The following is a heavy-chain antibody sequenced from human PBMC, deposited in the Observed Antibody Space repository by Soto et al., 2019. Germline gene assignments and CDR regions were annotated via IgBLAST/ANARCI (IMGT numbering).Heavy chain of an antibody. Sequence: PGGSLRLSCAASGCTFSSYSMNWVRQAPGKGLEWVSSISSSSSYIYYADSVKGRFTISRDNAKNSLYLQMNSLRAEDTAVYYCARDRLTTVTTVFIDYWGQGTLVTVSS. V-gene: IGHV3-21*01. CDR1: GCTFSSYS. CDR2: ISSSSSYI. CDR3: ARDRLTTVTTVFIDY. J-gene: IGHJ4*02. D-gene: IGHD4-17*01.